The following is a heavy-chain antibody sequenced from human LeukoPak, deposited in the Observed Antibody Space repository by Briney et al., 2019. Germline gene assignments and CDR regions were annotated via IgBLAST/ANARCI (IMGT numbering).Heavy chain of an antibody. V-gene: IGHV3-23*01. J-gene: IGHJ5*02. CDR3: AKGLRFFEWLLRFDP. Sequence: QSGGSLRLSCAASGFTFSSYAMSWVRQAPGKGLEWVSAISGSGGSTYYADSVKGRFTISRDNSKNTLYLQMNSLRAEDTAVYYCAKGLRFFEWLLRFDPWGQGTLVTVSS. CDR2: ISGSGGST. D-gene: IGHD3-3*01. CDR1: GFTFSSYA.